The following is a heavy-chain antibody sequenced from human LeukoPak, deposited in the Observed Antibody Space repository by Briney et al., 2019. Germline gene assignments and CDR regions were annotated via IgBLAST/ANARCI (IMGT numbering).Heavy chain of an antibody. D-gene: IGHD5-12*01. J-gene: IGHJ6*04. CDR2: IIPIFGTA. CDR3: ARVSGYDTYGMDV. CDR1: GGTFSSYA. V-gene: IGHV1-69*13. Sequence: SVKVSCKASGGTFSSYAIGWVRQAPGQGLEWMGGIIPIFGTANYAQKFLGRVTITADESTSTAYMELSSLRSEDTAVYYCARVSGYDTYGMDVWGKGTTVSVSS.